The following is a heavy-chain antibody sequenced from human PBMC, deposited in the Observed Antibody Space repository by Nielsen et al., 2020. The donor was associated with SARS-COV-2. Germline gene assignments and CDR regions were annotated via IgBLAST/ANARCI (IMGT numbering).Heavy chain of an antibody. J-gene: IGHJ6*02. CDR1: GYSFTSYD. V-gene: IGHV1-46*01. D-gene: IGHD3-3*01. CDR3: ARAPSDYYGMDV. CDR2: IYPSVGST. Sequence: ASVKVSCKASGYSFTSYDMHWVRQAPGQGLEWMGVIYPSVGSTIYAQKFQGRVTMTRDTSTSTVSMELSSLRSEDTAVYYCARAPSDYYGMDVWGQGTTVTVSS.